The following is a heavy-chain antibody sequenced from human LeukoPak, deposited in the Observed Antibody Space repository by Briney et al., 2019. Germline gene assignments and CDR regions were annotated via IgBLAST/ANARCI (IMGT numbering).Heavy chain of an antibody. D-gene: IGHD5-24*01. V-gene: IGHV3-11*01. CDR2: ISSSGSTI. CDR3: ARRRDGYNWVYFDL. CDR1: GFTFSDYY. J-gene: IGHJ2*01. Sequence: GGSLRLSCAASGFTFSDYYMSWIRQAPGKGLEWLPYISSSGSTIYYADSVKGRFTISRDNAKNSLYLQMNSLRAEDTAVYYCARRRDGYNWVYFDLWGRGTLVTVSS.